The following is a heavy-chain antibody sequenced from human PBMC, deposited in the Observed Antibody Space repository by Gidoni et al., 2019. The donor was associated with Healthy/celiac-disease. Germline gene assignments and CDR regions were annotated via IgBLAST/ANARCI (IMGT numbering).Heavy chain of an antibody. D-gene: IGHD3-10*01. CDR3: ARVSAMVRGVTGYYYYGMDV. J-gene: IGHJ6*02. V-gene: IGHV1-8*01. CDR2: MNPNSGNT. Sequence: QMQLVQSGAEVKKPGASVKVSCTAAGDTFTSYDINWVRQATGQGLEWMGGMNPNSGNTGYAMKFQGRVTMTRNTSISTAYMELSSLRSEDTAVYYCARVSAMVRGVTGYYYYGMDVWGQGTTVTVSS. CDR1: GDTFTSYD.